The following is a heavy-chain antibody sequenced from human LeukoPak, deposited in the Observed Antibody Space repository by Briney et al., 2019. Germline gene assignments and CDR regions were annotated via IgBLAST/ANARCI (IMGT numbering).Heavy chain of an antibody. J-gene: IGHJ4*02. CDR3: ARARRGYSYGFY. CDR2: IYYSGST. Sequence: PSETLSLTCTVSGGSISRGGYYWSWIRQHPGKGLEWIGYIYYSGSTYYNPSLKSRVTISVDTSKNQFSLKLSSVTAADTAVYYCARARRGYSYGFYWGQGTLVTVSS. V-gene: IGHV4-31*03. CDR1: GGSISRGGYY. D-gene: IGHD5-18*01.